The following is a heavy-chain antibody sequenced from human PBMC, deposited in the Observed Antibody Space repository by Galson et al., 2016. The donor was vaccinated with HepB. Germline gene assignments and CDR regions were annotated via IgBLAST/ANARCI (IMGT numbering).Heavy chain of an antibody. CDR1: GFTFRSSA. V-gene: IGHV3-23*01. J-gene: IGHJ4*01. CDR2: ITGDTFNT. D-gene: IGHD3-22*01. CDR3: AKWKGTSSGRAVDY. Sequence: LRLSCAVSGFTFRSSAMTWVRQTPGGGLQWVSAITGDTFNTYYASSVRGRFTISRDNSNSTLYLRMTDLRHEDTAVYYCAKWKGTSSGRAVDYWGQGALVTVSS.